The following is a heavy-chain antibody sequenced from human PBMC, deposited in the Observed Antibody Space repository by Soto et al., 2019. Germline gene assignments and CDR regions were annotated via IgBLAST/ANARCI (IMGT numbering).Heavy chain of an antibody. D-gene: IGHD3-10*01. CDR3: ARGVGFGYYYYHMDL. Sequence: QVQLQESGPGLVKPSETLSLTCTVSGDSVTSVSDYWSWIRQPPGKGLAWIGYIYYSGSADYNPSLGSRVTISIDTSKNQFSLKLTSVTAADTAVYYCARGVGFGYYYYHMDLWGQGTTVTVSS. CDR2: IYYSGSA. CDR1: GDSVTSVSDY. V-gene: IGHV4-61*01. J-gene: IGHJ6*02.